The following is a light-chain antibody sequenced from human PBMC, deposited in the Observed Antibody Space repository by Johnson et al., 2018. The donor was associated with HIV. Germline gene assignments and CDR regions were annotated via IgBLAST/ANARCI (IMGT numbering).Light chain of an antibody. CDR2: ENN. CDR3: GTWDSSLSAYV. Sequence: QSVLTQPPSVSAAPGQKVTISCSGSSSNIGNNYVSWYQQLPGTAPKLLIYENNKRPSGIPDRFSGSKSGTSATLGITGLQPRDEADYYCGTWDSSLSAYVFGTGTKVTVL. CDR1: SSNIGNNY. J-gene: IGLJ1*01. V-gene: IGLV1-51*02.